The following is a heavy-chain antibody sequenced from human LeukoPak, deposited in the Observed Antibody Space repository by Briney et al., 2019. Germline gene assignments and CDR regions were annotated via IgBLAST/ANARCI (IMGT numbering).Heavy chain of an antibody. V-gene: IGHV3-74*01. CDR2: ISSDRSTI. J-gene: IGHJ4*02. D-gene: IGHD1-26*01. Sequence: GGSLRLSCAASGFTFSSYWMHWVRQAPGRGLVWVSRISSDRSTITYADSVKGRFTISRDNAKNTLYLQMNSLRAEDTAVYYCARDPAEWELPSDCWGQGTLVTVSS. CDR1: GFTFSSYW. CDR3: ARDPAEWELPSDC.